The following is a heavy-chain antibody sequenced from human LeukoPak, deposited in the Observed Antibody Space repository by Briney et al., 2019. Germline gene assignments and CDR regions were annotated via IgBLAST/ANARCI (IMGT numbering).Heavy chain of an antibody. J-gene: IGHJ4*02. CDR1: GGSFSGYY. D-gene: IGHD3-10*01. V-gene: IGHV4-34*01. Sequence: SETLSLTCAVYGGSFSGYYWSWIRQPPGKGLEWIGEINHSGSTNYNPSLKSRVTISVDTSKNQFSLKLSSVTAADTAVYYCARAMVRGVMHDYWGQGTLVTVSS. CDR2: INHSGST. CDR3: ARAMVRGVMHDY.